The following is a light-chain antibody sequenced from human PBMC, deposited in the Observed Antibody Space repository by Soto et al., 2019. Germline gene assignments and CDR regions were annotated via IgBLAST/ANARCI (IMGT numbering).Light chain of an antibody. Sequence: VMTQFPESLTVSLGERATINCKSSQSVLNTSNNKNYLAWYQQKPGQAPRLLIYGASSRATGIPDRFSGSGSGTDFTLTISRLEPEDFAVYYCQQYGSSPTWTFGQGTKVDI. CDR3: QQYGSSPTWT. CDR1: QSVLNTSNNKNY. J-gene: IGKJ1*01. CDR2: GAS. V-gene: IGKV3-20*01.